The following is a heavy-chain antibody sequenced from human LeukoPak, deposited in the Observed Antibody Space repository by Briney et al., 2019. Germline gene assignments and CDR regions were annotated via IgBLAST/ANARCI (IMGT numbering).Heavy chain of an antibody. Sequence: PGGSLRLSCAASGAAFTKYGMRWDRQAAGAGLEYISGNSRSGDITHYADSVKGRFTISRDNVQNTLYLQMNSLRADDTALYYCATEGFYYWGPGTQVTVSS. CDR3: ATEGFYY. CDR1: GAAFTKYG. CDR2: NSRSGDIT. V-gene: IGHV3-23*01. J-gene: IGHJ4*02.